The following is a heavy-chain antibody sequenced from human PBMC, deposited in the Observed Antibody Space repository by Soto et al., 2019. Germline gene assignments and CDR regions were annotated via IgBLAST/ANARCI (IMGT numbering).Heavy chain of an antibody. D-gene: IGHD1-7*01. J-gene: IGHJ6*02. CDR2: IWYDGSNK. Sequence: GGSLRLSCAASGFTFSSYGMHWVRQAPGKGLEWVAVIWYDGSNKYYADSVKGRFTISRDNSKNTLYLQMNSLRAEDTAVYYCARVYFGDNWNYLGYYGMDVWRQGTTVTVSS. CDR1: GFTFSSYG. V-gene: IGHV3-33*01. CDR3: ARVYFGDNWNYLGYYGMDV.